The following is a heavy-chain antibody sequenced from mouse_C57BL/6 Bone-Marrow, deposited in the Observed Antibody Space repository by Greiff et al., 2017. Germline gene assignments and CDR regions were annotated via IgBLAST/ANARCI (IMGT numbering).Heavy chain of an antibody. CDR1: GYTFTDHT. J-gene: IGHJ2*01. Sequence: VKLVESDAELVKPGASVKISCKVSGYTFTDHTIHWMKQRPEQGLEWIGYIYPRDGSTKYNEKFKGKDTLTADKSSSTAYMQLNSLTSEDSAVYFCARLGDGYYVGDYWGQGTTLTVSS. CDR2: IYPRDGST. CDR3: ARLGDGYYVGDY. V-gene: IGHV1-78*01. D-gene: IGHD2-3*01.